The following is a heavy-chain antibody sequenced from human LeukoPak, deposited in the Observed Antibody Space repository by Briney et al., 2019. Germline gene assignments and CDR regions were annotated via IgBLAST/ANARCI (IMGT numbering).Heavy chain of an antibody. J-gene: IGHJ4*02. V-gene: IGHV3-21*01. CDR2: ISSSSSYI. CDR3: AVAGTTVTTPFDY. Sequence: PGGSLRLSCAASGFTFSSYSMNWVRQAPGTGLEWVSSISSSSSYIYYADSVKGRFTISRDNAKNSLYLQMNSLRAEDTAVYYCAVAGTTVTTPFDYWGQGTLVTVSS. D-gene: IGHD4-17*01. CDR1: GFTFSSYS.